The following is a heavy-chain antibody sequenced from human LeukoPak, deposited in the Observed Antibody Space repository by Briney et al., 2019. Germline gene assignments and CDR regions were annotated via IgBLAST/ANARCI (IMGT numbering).Heavy chain of an antibody. CDR2: ISANGGIT. Sequence: GGSLRLSCSASGFIISDYAMHWVRQAPGKGLEYVSGISANGGITYHADSVKGRFTISRDTSKNTLYLQMSSLRAEDTAMYYCVKDLYKGDSASWYYFHYWGQGTLVTVSS. CDR3: VKDLYKGDSASWYYFHY. CDR1: GFIISDYA. J-gene: IGHJ4*02. V-gene: IGHV3-64D*06. D-gene: IGHD6-13*01.